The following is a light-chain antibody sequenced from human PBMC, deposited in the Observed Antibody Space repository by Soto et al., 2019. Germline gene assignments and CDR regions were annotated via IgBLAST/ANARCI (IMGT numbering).Light chain of an antibody. CDR1: QSVTNY. V-gene: IGKV3-11*01. Sequence: EIVLTQSPATLSLSLGERATLSCRASQSVTNYVAWYQQKPGQAPTLLIYDASNSATGIPARFSGRGSGTDFPLTISSLQPEDVRVYYCQQRQDLYTFGQGTKLEI. J-gene: IGKJ2*01. CDR2: DAS. CDR3: QQRQDLYT.